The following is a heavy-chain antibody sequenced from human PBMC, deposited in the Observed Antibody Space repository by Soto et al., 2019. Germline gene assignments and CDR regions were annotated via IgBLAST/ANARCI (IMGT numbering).Heavy chain of an antibody. CDR2: IKPDGSAT. D-gene: IGHD3-16*01. V-gene: IGHV3-7*03. J-gene: IGHJ4*02. CDR1: DFTFRNYW. CDR3: FGGNGGPQ. Sequence: EVQLVESGGDLVQPGGSLRLPCATSDFTFRNYWMNWVRQAPGKGLEWVANIKPDGSATNYVDSVKGRFTISRDNVRNSVSLQMNSLRVEDTAVYFCFGGNGGPQWGQGTLVTVSS.